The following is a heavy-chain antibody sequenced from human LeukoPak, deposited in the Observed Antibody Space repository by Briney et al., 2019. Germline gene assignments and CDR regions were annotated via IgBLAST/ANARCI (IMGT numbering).Heavy chain of an antibody. D-gene: IGHD3-10*01. CDR1: GFTFSSYS. V-gene: IGHV3-23*01. CDR2: ISGSGGST. CDR3: ARDKEVRGVIGGMDV. J-gene: IGHJ6*02. Sequence: GGSLRLSCAASGFTFSSYSMSWVRQAPGEGLEWVSAISGSGGSTYYADSVKGRFTISRDNAKNSLYLKMNRLKAEDTAVYYCARDKEVRGVIGGMDVWGQGTTVTVSS.